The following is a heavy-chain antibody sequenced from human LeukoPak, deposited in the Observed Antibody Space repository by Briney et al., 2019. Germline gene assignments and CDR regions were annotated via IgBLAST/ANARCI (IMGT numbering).Heavy chain of an antibody. Sequence: GGSLRLSCAGSGFTFSSYGMHWVRQAPGKGLEWVAVISYDGSNKYYADSVKGRFTISRDNSKNTLYLQMNSLRAEDTAVYYCARAPGYGAAYYFDYWGQGTLVTVSS. CDR1: GFTFSSYG. CDR2: ISYDGSNK. D-gene: IGHD1-1*01. J-gene: IGHJ4*02. V-gene: IGHV3-30*03. CDR3: ARAPGYGAAYYFDY.